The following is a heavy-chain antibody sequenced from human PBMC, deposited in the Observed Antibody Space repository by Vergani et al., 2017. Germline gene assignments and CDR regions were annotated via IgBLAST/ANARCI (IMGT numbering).Heavy chain of an antibody. V-gene: IGHV3-48*03. CDR2: ISSSGSTI. CDR3: ARAIVVVRGSSYWYFDL. Sequence: EVQLVESGGGVVQPGGSLRLSCAASGFTFSSYEMNWVRQAPGKGLEWVSYISSSGSTIYYADSVKGRFTISRDNAKNSLYLQMNSLRAEDTAVYYCARAIVVVRGSSYWYFDLWGRGTLVTVSS. D-gene: IGHD3-22*01. J-gene: IGHJ2*01. CDR1: GFTFSSYE.